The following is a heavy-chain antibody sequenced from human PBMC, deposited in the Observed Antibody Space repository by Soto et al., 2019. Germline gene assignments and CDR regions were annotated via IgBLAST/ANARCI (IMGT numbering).Heavy chain of an antibody. CDR2: IYYSGTT. CDR1: GYSISSSNW. Sequence: QVQLQESGPGLVKPSDTLSLTCAVSGYSISSSNWWGWIRQPPGKGLEWIGYIYYSGTTYYNPSLKSRVTIAVDTSKNQFSLKLSSVTAVDTAVYCGARRESQGPIDCWGQGTLVTVSS. V-gene: IGHV4-28*01. CDR3: ARRESQGPIDC. D-gene: IGHD1-26*01. J-gene: IGHJ4*02.